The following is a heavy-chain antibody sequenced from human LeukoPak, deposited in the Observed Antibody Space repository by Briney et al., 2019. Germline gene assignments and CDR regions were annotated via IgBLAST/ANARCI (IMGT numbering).Heavy chain of an antibody. CDR2: IYPGDSDT. D-gene: IGHD6-13*01. Sequence: GESLKISCMGSGYSFTSYWIGWVRQMPGEGPEGMGIIYPGDSDTRYSPSFQGQVTISADKSISAAYLQWSSLKASDTAMYYCARPGYSSGWSHFDYWGQGTLVTVSS. CDR1: GYSFTSYW. CDR3: ARPGYSSGWSHFDY. J-gene: IGHJ4*02. V-gene: IGHV5-51*01.